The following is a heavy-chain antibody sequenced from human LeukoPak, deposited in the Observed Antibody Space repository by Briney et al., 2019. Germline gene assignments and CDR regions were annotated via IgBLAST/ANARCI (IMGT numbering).Heavy chain of an antibody. V-gene: IGHV1-2*02. Sequence: ASVKVSCKASGYTFTGYYMHWVRQAPGQGLEWMGWINPNSGGTNYAQKFQGRVTMTRDTSISKAYMEPSRRSSDDTAVYYCARDLYESYYYYGMDVWGRGTTVSVSS. CDR2: INPNSGGT. CDR1: GYTFTGYY. D-gene: IGHD2/OR15-2a*01. J-gene: IGHJ6*02. CDR3: ARDLYESYYYYGMDV.